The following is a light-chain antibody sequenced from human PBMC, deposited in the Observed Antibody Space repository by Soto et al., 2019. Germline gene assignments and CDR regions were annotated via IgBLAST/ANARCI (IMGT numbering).Light chain of an antibody. CDR2: GAS. J-gene: IGKJ4*01. Sequence: EIVMTQSPATLSVSPGERATLSCRASQSVSSNLAWYQQKPGQAPRLLIYGASTRATGIPARFSGSGSGTEFTLTISSLQSEDFAVYYCQQYNNLRTFGGGTKVDIK. CDR1: QSVSSN. CDR3: QQYNNLRT. V-gene: IGKV3-15*01.